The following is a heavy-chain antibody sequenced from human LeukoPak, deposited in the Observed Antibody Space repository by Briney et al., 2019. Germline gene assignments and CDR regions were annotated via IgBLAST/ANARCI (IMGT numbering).Heavy chain of an antibody. CDR2: ISSSSTYI. CDR1: GFTFSTYS. Sequence: PGGSLRLPCAASGFTFSTYSMNWVRQASGKGLEWVSSISSSSTYIYYADSVKGRFTISRDNAKNSLYLQMNSLRAEDTAVYYCARDLNTGYSSGWYIDYWGQGTLVTVSS. V-gene: IGHV3-21*01. J-gene: IGHJ4*02. D-gene: IGHD6-19*01. CDR3: ARDLNTGYSSGWYIDY.